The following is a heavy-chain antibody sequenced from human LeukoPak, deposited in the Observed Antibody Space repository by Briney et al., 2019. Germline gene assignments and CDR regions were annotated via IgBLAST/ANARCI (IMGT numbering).Heavy chain of an antibody. Sequence: ASVKVSCKASGYTFTGYYMHWVRQAPGQGLEWMGWINPNSGGTNYAQKFQGGVTMTRDTSISTAYMELSRLRSDDTAVYYCARGSLSVAGTYFDYWGQGTLVTVSS. J-gene: IGHJ4*02. V-gene: IGHV1-2*02. CDR3: ARGSLSVAGTYFDY. D-gene: IGHD6-19*01. CDR2: INPNSGGT. CDR1: GYTFTGYY.